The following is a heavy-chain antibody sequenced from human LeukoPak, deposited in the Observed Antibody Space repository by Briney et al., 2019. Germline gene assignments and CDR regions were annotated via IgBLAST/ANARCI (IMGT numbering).Heavy chain of an antibody. CDR1: GGPFSGYY. CDR3: ARAYYYDSSGYYPFDY. J-gene: IGHJ4*02. V-gene: IGHV4-34*01. CDR2: INHSGST. D-gene: IGHD3-22*01. Sequence: SETLSLTCAVYGGPFSGYYWSWIRQPPGKGLEWIGEINHSGSTNYNPSLKSRVTISVDTSKNQFSLKLSSVTAADTAVYYCARAYYYDSSGYYPFDYWGQGTLVTVSS.